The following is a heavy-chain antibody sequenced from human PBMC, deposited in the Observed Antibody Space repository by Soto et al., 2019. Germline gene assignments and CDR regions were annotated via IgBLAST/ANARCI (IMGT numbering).Heavy chain of an antibody. CDR3: ASLHSCGWYYFHY. J-gene: IGHJ4*02. CDR1: GGSFSGYY. D-gene: IGHD6-19*01. CDR2: INHSGST. V-gene: IGHV4-34*01. Sequence: PSETLSLTSAVYGGSFSGYYWSWIRQPPGKGLEWIGEINHSGSTNYNPSLKSRVTISVDTSKNQFSLKLSSVTAADTAVYYCASLHSCGWYYFHYWGPVTHVTVSA.